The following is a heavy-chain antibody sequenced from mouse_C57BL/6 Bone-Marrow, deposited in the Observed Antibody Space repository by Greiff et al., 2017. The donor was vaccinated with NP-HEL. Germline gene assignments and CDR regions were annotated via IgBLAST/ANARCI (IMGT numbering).Heavy chain of an antibody. CDR3: ARFPYYYGRSDYAMDY. V-gene: IGHV1-52*01. J-gene: IGHJ4*01. Sequence: VQLQQPGAELVRPGSSVKLSCKASGYTFTSYWMHWVKQRPIQGLEWIGNIDPSDSETHYNQKFKDKATLTVDKSSSTAYMQLSSLTSEDSAVYYCARFPYYYGRSDYAMDYWGQGTSVTVSS. CDR1: GYTFTSYW. D-gene: IGHD1-1*01. CDR2: IDPSDSET.